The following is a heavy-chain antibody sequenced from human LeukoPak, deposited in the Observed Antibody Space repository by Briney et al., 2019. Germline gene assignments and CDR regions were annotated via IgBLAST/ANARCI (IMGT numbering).Heavy chain of an antibody. Sequence: GGSLRLSCAASGFTFSSYSMNWVRQAPGKGLEWVSSIISSSSYIYYADSVKGRFTISRDNAKNSLYLQMNSLRAEDTAVYYCARVRITGTTRFFDYWGQGTLVTVSS. V-gene: IGHV3-21*01. CDR3: ARVRITGTTRFFDY. D-gene: IGHD1-20*01. CDR1: GFTFSSYS. J-gene: IGHJ4*02. CDR2: IISSSSYI.